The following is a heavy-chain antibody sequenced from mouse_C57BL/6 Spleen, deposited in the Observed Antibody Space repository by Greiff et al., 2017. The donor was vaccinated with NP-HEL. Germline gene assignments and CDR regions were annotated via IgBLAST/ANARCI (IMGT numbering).Heavy chain of an antibody. Sequence: QVQLQQSGAELARPGASVKLSCKASGYTFTSYGISWVKQRTGQGLEWIGEIYPRSGNTYYNEKFKGKATLTADKSSSTAYMELRSLTSEDSAVYFCAPYYYGSSYLDYWGQGTTLTVSS. CDR2: IYPRSGNT. J-gene: IGHJ2*01. CDR1: GYTFTSYG. D-gene: IGHD1-1*01. V-gene: IGHV1-81*01. CDR3: APYYYGSSYLDY.